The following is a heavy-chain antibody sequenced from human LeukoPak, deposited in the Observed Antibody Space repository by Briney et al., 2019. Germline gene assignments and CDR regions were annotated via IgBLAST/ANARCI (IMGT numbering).Heavy chain of an antibody. CDR2: IYTSGST. J-gene: IGHJ5*02. Sequence: PSETLSLTCTVSGGSISSGSYYWSWIRQPAGKGLEWIGRIYTSGSTNYNPSLKSRVTISVDTSKNQFSLTLSSVTAADTAVYYCARDSSGGGYSSGYHWGQGTLVTVSS. D-gene: IGHD6-25*01. V-gene: IGHV4-61*02. CDR1: GGSISSGSYY. CDR3: ARDSSGGGYSSGYH.